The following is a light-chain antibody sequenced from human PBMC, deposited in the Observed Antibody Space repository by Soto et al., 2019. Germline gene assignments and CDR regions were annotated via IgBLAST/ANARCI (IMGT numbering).Light chain of an antibody. Sequence: DIVLTQSPATLSLSPGERATLSCRASQSVSSLLAWYQQKPGQAPRLLIYGASTRATGIPARFSGSGSATQFTLTISSLESEDFGVYYCQQYKQWPVGFGEGTKVDIK. CDR1: QSVSSL. CDR2: GAS. CDR3: QQYKQWPVG. V-gene: IGKV3-15*01. J-gene: IGKJ4*01.